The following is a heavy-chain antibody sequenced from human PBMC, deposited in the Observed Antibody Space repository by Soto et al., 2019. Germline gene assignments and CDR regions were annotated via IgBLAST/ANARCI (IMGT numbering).Heavy chain of an antibody. V-gene: IGHV2-5*02. J-gene: IGHJ4*02. CDR1: GFSLSTNGVG. Sequence: SGPTLVNPTQTLTLTCSFSGFSLSTNGVGVGWIREPPEKALEWLALIFWDDDKRYSPSLEIRLTIPTDASKTQVVLTLTNMDPVDTATYYCARIFTATGGHFDYWGQGTLVTVSS. CDR3: ARIFTATGGHFDY. D-gene: IGHD2-8*02. CDR2: IFWDDDK.